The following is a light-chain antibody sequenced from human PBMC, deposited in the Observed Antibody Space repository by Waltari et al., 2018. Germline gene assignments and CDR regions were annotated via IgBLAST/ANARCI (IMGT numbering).Light chain of an antibody. Sequence: QSALPQPASVSGSPGPSIPIPSSTPSTDLGTYHLVPWYQQRPGKAPKLVIYEVSARPSGVSNRFSGSKSGDTASLTISGLQAEDEADYYCCSFAGSSTSFGTGTTVTVL. CDR2: EVS. V-gene: IGLV2-23*02. J-gene: IGLJ1*01. CDR1: STDLGTYHL. CDR3: CSFAGSSTS.